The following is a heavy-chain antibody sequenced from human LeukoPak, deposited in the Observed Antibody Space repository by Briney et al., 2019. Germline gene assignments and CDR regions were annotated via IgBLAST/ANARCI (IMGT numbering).Heavy chain of an antibody. D-gene: IGHD1-1*01. V-gene: IGHV4-4*07. Sequence: KPSETLSLTCTVSGGSISNHYWSWIRQPAGKGLEWIGRVYTSGSTNYNPSLRSRVTMSVETSKNQFSLKLSSVTAADTAVYYCXXDXLXXGGLXXXXSGNDYWGQGTLVTVSS. CDR3: XXDXLXXGGLXXXXSGNDY. CDR2: VYTSGST. J-gene: IGHJ4*02. CDR1: GGSISNHY.